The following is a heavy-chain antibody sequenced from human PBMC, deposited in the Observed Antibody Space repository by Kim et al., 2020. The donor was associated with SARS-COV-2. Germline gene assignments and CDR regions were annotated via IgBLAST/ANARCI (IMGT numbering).Heavy chain of an antibody. Sequence: SVKVSCKASGGTFSSYAISWVRQAPGQGLEWMGGIIPIFGTANYAQKFQGRVTITADESTSTAYMELSSLRSEDTAVYYCARGRWVSNYVDYYYGMDVWGQGTTVTVSS. D-gene: IGHD4-4*01. CDR1: GGTFSSYA. CDR2: IIPIFGTA. J-gene: IGHJ6*02. CDR3: ARGRWVSNYVDYYYGMDV. V-gene: IGHV1-69*13.